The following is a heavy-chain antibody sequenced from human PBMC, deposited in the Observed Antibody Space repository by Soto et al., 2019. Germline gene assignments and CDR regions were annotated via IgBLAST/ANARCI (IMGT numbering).Heavy chain of an antibody. CDR1: GFTFSSYW. J-gene: IGHJ2*01. CDR3: ARDPGAAYCGGDCRYFDL. V-gene: IGHV3-7*01. CDR2: IKQDGSEK. Sequence: EVQLVESGGGLVQPGGSLRLSCAASGFTFSSYWMSWVRQAPGKGLEWVANIKQDGSEKYYVDSVKGRFTISRDNAKNSLYLQMNSLRAEDTAVYYCARDPGAAYCGGDCRYFDLWGRGTLVTVSS. D-gene: IGHD2-21*02.